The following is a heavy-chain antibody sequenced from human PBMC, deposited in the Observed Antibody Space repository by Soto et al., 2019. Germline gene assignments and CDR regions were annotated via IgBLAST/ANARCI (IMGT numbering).Heavy chain of an antibody. Sequence: QVQLVQSGAEVKKPGSSVKVSCKASGGTFSSYAISWVRQAPGQGLEWMGGIIPIFGTANYAQKFQGRVTITADESTSTAYMELSSLRSEDTAVYYSARPTRYYYDSSGQSAWFDPWGQGTLVTVSS. CDR2: IIPIFGTA. CDR3: ARPTRYYYDSSGQSAWFDP. D-gene: IGHD3-22*01. V-gene: IGHV1-69*12. J-gene: IGHJ5*02. CDR1: GGTFSSYA.